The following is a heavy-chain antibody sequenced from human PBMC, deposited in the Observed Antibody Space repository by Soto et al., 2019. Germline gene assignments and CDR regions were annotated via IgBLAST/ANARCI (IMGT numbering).Heavy chain of an antibody. CDR3: ARGSAAGTKSPFDY. CDR1: GGSISGYY. D-gene: IGHD6-13*01. J-gene: IGHJ4*02. V-gene: IGHV4-59*01. CDR2: IHYSGST. Sequence: VQLQESGPGLVKPSETLSLTCTVSGGSISGYYWSWIRQSPVKGLEWIGYIHYSGSTNYNPSLKSRVTIAVDTSKNQLSLKLSSVTAADTAVYYCARGSAAGTKSPFDYWGQGTLVTVSS.